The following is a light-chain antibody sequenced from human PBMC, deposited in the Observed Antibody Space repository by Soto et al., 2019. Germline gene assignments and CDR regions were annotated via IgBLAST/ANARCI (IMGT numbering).Light chain of an antibody. Sequence: QSALTQPASVSGSPGQSITISCIGTSSDVGGYNYVSWYQHHPGKAPKLMIYDVSNRPSGVSNRFSGSKSGNTASLTISGLQAEDEADYYCNSYTSSSTLVFGGGTKLTVL. J-gene: IGLJ2*01. CDR3: NSYTSSSTLV. CDR2: DVS. V-gene: IGLV2-14*03. CDR1: SSDVGGYNY.